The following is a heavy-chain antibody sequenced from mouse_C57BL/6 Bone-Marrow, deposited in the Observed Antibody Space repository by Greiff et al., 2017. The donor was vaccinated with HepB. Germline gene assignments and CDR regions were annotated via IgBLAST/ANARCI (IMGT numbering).Heavy chain of an antibody. V-gene: IGHV14-3*01. CDR1: GFNIKNTY. CDR3: ARAYYSNHYYAMDY. Sequence: EVQLQQSVAELVRPGASVKLSCTASGFNIKNTYMHWVKQRPEKGLEWIGRIDPANGNTKYAPKFQGKATITANTSSNTAYLQLSSLTSEDTAIYYGARAYYSNHYYAMDYWGQGTSVTVSS. CDR2: IDPANGNT. D-gene: IGHD2-5*01. J-gene: IGHJ4*01.